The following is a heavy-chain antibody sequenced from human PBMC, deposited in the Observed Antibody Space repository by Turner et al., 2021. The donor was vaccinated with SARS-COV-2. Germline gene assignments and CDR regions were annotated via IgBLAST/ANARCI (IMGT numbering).Heavy chain of an antibody. D-gene: IGHD1-26*01. CDR2: ISYDGSNK. Sequence: QVQLVESGGGVVQPGRSLRLSCAASGFTFSSYAMHWVRQAPGKGLEWVAVISYDGSNKYYADSVKGRFTISRDNSKNTLYLQMNSLRAEDTAVYYYARVRSGNYHPRMGFDPWGQGTLVTVSS. J-gene: IGHJ5*02. V-gene: IGHV3-30-3*01. CDR3: ARVRSGNYHPRMGFDP. CDR1: GFTFSSYA.